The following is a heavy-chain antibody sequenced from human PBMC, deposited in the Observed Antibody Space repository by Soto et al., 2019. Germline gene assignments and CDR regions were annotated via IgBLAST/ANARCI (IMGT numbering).Heavy chain of an antibody. CDR1: GFTFISYS. J-gene: IGHJ5*02. V-gene: IGHV3-48*01. D-gene: IGHD6-13*01. Sequence: GSLRLSCAASGFTFISYSMNWVRQAPGKGLEWVSYISSSSSTIYYADSVKGRFTISRDNAKNSLYLQMNSLRAEDTAVYYRARDQQKGSWYWWFDPWGQGTLVTVSS. CDR2: ISSSSSTI. CDR3: ARDQQKGSWYWWFDP.